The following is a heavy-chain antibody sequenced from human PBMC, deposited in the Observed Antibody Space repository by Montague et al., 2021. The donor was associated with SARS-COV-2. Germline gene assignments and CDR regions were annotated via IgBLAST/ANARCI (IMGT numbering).Heavy chain of an antibody. D-gene: IGHD3-9*01. Sequence: SETLSLTCTVSGVSVTDYYWSWIRQPPGKGLEWVVGVLYNKGTNFNPSLKSRVAISVDTSKNQFSLRLTSVTAADTAFYYYVRHPHYDGLNGPPDFWDQGTLVTVSS. CDR1: GVSVTDYY. CDR2: VLYNKGT. V-gene: IGHV4-59*08. CDR3: VRHPHYDGLNGPPDF. J-gene: IGHJ4*02.